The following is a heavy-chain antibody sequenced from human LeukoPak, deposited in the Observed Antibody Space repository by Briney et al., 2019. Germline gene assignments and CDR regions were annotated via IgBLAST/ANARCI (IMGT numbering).Heavy chain of an antibody. V-gene: IGHV4-34*01. CDR1: GGSFSGYY. Sequence: SETLSLTCAVYGGSFSGYYWSWIRQPPGKGLEWIGEINHSGSTNYNPSLKSRVTISVDTSKNQFSLKLSSVTAADTAVYYCARAYCSGGSCYSDYWGQGTLVTVSS. CDR2: INHSGST. J-gene: IGHJ4*02. CDR3: ARAYCSGGSCYSDY. D-gene: IGHD2-15*01.